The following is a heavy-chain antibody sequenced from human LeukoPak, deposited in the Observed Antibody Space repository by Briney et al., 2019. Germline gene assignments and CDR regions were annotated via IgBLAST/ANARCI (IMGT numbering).Heavy chain of an antibody. CDR1: GFTFSSYG. Sequence: GGSLRLSCAASGFTFSSYGMHWVRQAPGKGLEWVAFIRYDGSNKYYADSVKGRFTISRDNSKNTLYLQMNSLRAEDTAVYYCAKGRDYSSSWYNAFDIWGQGTMVTVSS. CDR2: IRYDGSNK. V-gene: IGHV3-30*02. CDR3: AKGRDYSSSWYNAFDI. D-gene: IGHD6-13*01. J-gene: IGHJ3*02.